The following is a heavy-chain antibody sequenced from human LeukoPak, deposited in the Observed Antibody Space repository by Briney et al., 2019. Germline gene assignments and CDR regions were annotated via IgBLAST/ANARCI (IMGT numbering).Heavy chain of an antibody. J-gene: IGHJ4*02. D-gene: IGHD3-22*01. CDR3: TTDPVQYYDSRPYWGYFDY. CDR2: IKSKTDGGTT. CDR1: GFTFSNAW. V-gene: IGHV3-15*01. Sequence: GGSLRLSCAASGFTFSNAWMSWVRQAPGKGLEWVGRIKSKTDGGTTDYAAPVKGRFTISRDDSKNTLYLQMNSLKTEDTAVYYCTTDPVQYYDSRPYWGYFDYWGQGTLVTVSS.